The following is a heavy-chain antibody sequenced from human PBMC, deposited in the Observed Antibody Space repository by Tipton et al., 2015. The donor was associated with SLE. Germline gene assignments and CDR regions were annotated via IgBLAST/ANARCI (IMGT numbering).Heavy chain of an antibody. J-gene: IGHJ3*01. CDR3: ARDHRRDCTYTTCSDAFDL. CDR2: IYHSGST. V-gene: IGHV4-38-2*02. CDR1: GFTFSSYW. Sequence: LRLSCGASGFTFSSYWMHWVRQAPGKGLEWIGSIYHSGSTYYNPSLKSRVTISLDTSKNQFSLKLSSVTAADTAVYYCARDHRRDCTYTTCSDAFDLWGQWTMVTVSS. D-gene: IGHD2-2*01.